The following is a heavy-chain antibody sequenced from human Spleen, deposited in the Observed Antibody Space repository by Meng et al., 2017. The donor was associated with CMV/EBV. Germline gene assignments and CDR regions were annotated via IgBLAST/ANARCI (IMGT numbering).Heavy chain of an antibody. D-gene: IGHD6-6*01. Sequence: GESLKISWAASGFTFSSYDMHWVRQATGKGLEWVSVIGTAGDRYYSGTVKGRFTISRENAKNPLYLQMNSLRAADTAVYYCARGRNIAAPYYYYYYMDVWGQGTTVTVSS. CDR3: ARGRNIAAPYYYYYYMDV. CDR1: GFTFSSYD. CDR2: IGTAGDR. V-gene: IGHV3-13*01. J-gene: IGHJ6*02.